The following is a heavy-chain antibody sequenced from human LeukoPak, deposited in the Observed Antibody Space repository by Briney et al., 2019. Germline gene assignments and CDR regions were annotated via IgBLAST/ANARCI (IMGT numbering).Heavy chain of an antibody. CDR1: GFTFSRYW. V-gene: IGHV3-7*03. J-gene: IGHJ4*02. D-gene: IGHD3-22*01. CDR2: IKQDGSEK. Sequence: GGSLRLSCAASGFTFSRYWMNWVRQAPGKGLEWVANIKQDGSEKYYVDSVKGRFTISRDNAKNSLYLQMNSLKIEDTAVYYCSRPDSSGYYLGYWGQGTPVTVSS. CDR3: SRPDSSGYYLGY.